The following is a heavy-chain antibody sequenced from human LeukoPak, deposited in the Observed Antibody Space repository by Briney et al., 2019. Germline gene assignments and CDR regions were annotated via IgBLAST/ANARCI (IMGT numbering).Heavy chain of an antibody. CDR3: ARMYYYGSGSYPPPPFDY. V-gene: IGHV1-2*06. J-gene: IGHJ4*02. CDR1: GYTFTGYY. Sequence: ASVKVSCKASGYTFTGYYMHWVRQAPGQGLEWMGRINPNSGGTNYAQKFQGRVTMTRDTSISTAYMELSRLGSDDTAVYYCARMYYYGSGSYPPPPFDYWGQGTLVTVSS. CDR2: INPNSGGT. D-gene: IGHD3-10*01.